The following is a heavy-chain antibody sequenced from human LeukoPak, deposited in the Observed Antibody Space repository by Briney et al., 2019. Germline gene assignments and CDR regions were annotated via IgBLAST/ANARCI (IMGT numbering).Heavy chain of an antibody. Sequence: GGSLRLSCSASAFTFSIYAMSWVRQAPGKGLEWVSAITGSGGSTYYADSVQGRFTISRDNAKNSLYLQMSSLRTEDTAVYYCAREVDYVFDFRGQGTLVTVSS. CDR3: AREVDYVFDF. V-gene: IGHV3-23*01. D-gene: IGHD4-17*01. CDR2: ITGSGGST. J-gene: IGHJ4*02. CDR1: AFTFSIYA.